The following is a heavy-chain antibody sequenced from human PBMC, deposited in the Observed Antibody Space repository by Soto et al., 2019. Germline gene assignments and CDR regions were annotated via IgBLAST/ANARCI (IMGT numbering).Heavy chain of an antibody. CDR2: ISSSGSTI. CDR1: GFTFSSYE. J-gene: IGHJ6*02. D-gene: IGHD3-22*01. Sequence: EVQLVESGGGLVQPGGSLRLSCAASGFTFSSYEMNWVRQSPGKGLEWVSYISSSGSTIYYADSVKGRFTISRDNAKNSLYLQMNSLRAEDTAVYYCARVYRVTMIVVVKAYYGMDVWGQGTTVTVSS. V-gene: IGHV3-48*03. CDR3: ARVYRVTMIVVVKAYYGMDV.